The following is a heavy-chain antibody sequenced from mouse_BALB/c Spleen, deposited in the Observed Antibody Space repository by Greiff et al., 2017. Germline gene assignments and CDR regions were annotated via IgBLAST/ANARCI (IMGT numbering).Heavy chain of an antibody. CDR1: GFTFSSYG. Sequence: EVQGVESGGGLVQPGGSLKLSCAASGFTFSSYGMSWVRQTPDKRLELVATINSNGGSTYYPDSVKGRFTISRDNAKNTLYLQMSSLKSEDTAMYYCARGYYGPAWFAYWGQGTLVTVSA. V-gene: IGHV5-6-3*01. J-gene: IGHJ3*01. CDR2: INSNGGST. CDR3: ARGYYGPAWFAY. D-gene: IGHD1-2*01.